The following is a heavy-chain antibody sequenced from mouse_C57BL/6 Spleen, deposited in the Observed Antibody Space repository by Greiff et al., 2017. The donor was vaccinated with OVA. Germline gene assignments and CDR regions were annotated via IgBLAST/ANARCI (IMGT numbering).Heavy chain of an antibody. Sequence: DVKLVESGGGLVKPGGSLKLSCAASGFTFSSYAMSWVRQTPEKRLEWVATISDGGSYTYYPDNVKGRFTISRDNAKNNLYLQMSHLKSEDTAMYYCARDRVLTSYYFDYWGQGTTLTVSS. CDR3: ARDRVLTSYYFDY. V-gene: IGHV5-4*01. J-gene: IGHJ2*01. CDR1: GFTFSSYA. D-gene: IGHD4-1*01. CDR2: ISDGGSYT.